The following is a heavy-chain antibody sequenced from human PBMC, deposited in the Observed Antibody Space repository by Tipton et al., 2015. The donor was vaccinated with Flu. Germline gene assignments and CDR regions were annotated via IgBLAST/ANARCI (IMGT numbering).Heavy chain of an antibody. CDR3: AREAIRSGTYYFDY. CDR1: AYTFTSYF. D-gene: IGHD6-19*01. CDR2: INPNSGGT. Sequence: QLVQSGAEVKKPGASVKVSCKASAYTFTSYFMHWVRQAPGQGLEWMGWINPNSGGTNYAQKFQGRVTMTRDTSISTAYMELNSLRSDDTAVYYCAREAIRSGTYYFDYWGQGTLVTVSS. J-gene: IGHJ4*02. V-gene: IGHV1-2*02.